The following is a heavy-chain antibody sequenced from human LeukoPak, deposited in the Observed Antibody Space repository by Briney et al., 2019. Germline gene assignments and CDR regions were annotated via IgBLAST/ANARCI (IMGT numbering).Heavy chain of an antibody. CDR2: FDPEDGET. CDR1: GYTLTELS. J-gene: IGHJ1*01. CDR3: ATQGTGYSSSWPPAEYFQH. D-gene: IGHD6-13*01. Sequence: GASVKVSCKVSGYTLTELSMQWVRQAPGKGLEWMGGFDPEDGETIYAQKFQGRVTMTEDTSTDTAYMELSSLRSEDTAVYYCATQGTGYSSSWPPAEYFQHWGQGTLVTVSS. V-gene: IGHV1-24*01.